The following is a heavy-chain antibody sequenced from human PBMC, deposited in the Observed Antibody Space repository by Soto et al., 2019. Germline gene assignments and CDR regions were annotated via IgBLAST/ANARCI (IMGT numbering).Heavy chain of an antibody. Sequence: KSGPTLVHPTQALTLTCNLSGFSISTSEMCVSWIRQPPGKALEWLALIDWDDDKYYSTSLKTRLTISKDTSKNQVVLTMTNMDPVDTATYYCARTRWLKGFYYGMDVWGQGTTVTVSS. D-gene: IGHD5-12*01. V-gene: IGHV2-70*01. CDR2: IDWDDDK. CDR1: GFSISTSEMC. CDR3: ARTRWLKGFYYGMDV. J-gene: IGHJ6*02.